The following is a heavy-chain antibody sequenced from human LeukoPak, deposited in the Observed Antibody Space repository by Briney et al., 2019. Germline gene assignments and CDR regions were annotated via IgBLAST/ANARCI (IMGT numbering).Heavy chain of an antibody. CDR3: ARDRFPTYYYDSSGYSDY. V-gene: IGHV1-18*01. CDR2: ISAYNGHT. Sequence: ASVKVSCKASGYTFTSCGISWVRQAPGQGLEWMGWISAYNGHTNYAQKLQGRVTITADKSTSTAYMALSSLRSEDTAVYYCARDRFPTYYYDSSGYSDYWGQGTLVTVSS. CDR1: GYTFTSCG. J-gene: IGHJ4*02. D-gene: IGHD3-22*01.